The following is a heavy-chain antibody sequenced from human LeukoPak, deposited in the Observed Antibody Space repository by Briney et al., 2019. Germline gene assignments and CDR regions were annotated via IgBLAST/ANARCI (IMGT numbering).Heavy chain of an antibody. D-gene: IGHD4-17*01. V-gene: IGHV3-48*04. J-gene: IGHJ6*02. CDR3: ARGGRTTWHGMDV. CDR1: GFTFSSYG. Sequence: GGSLRLSCAASGFTFSSYGMHWVRQAPGKGLEWVSYISSSGSTIYYADSVKGRFTTSRDNAKNSLYLQMNSLRAEDTAVYYCARGGRTTWHGMDVWGQGTTVTVSS. CDR2: ISSSGSTI.